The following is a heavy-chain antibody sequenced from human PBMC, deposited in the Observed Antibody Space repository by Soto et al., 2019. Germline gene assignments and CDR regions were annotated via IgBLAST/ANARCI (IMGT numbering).Heavy chain of an antibody. D-gene: IGHD2-8*02. CDR3: VRSGFDF. Sequence: GASVKVSCKASGGSFSSYAISWVRQAPGQGLEWMGIINPRNGKTTYAQKFQGRVTLTRDTSTTTMYMELNRLSTDDTAVYFCVRSGFDFWG. CDR2: INPRNGKT. CDR1: GGSFSSYA. J-gene: IGHJ4*01. V-gene: IGHV1-46*01.